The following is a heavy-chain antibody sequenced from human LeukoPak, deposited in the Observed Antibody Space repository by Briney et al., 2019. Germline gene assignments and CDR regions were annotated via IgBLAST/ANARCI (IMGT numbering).Heavy chain of an antibody. CDR2: INPNSGGT. D-gene: IGHD5-24*01. J-gene: IGHJ3*02. CDR3: ARVGDGLNDSFDM. V-gene: IGHV1-2*06. CDR1: GYTFTGHY. Sequence: ASVKVSCKASGYTFTGHYMHWVRQAPGQGLEWMGRINPNSGGTNYAQKFQGRVTMTRDTSISTAYMELSRLRSDDTAVYYCARVGDGLNDSFDMWGQGTMVTVSS.